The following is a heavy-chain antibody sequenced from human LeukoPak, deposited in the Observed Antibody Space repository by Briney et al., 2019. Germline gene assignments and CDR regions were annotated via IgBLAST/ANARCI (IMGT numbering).Heavy chain of an antibody. D-gene: IGHD6-19*01. Sequence: GSLRLSCAASGFTFSSYAMMWVRQAPGKGLDWVSTISVSGGSPNYADSVKGRFTISRDNSKNTLYLQMNSLRAEDTAVYYCAKESSGWYAYFDYWGQGTLVTVSS. CDR2: ISVSGGSP. CDR1: GFTFSSYA. V-gene: IGHV3-23*01. J-gene: IGHJ4*02. CDR3: AKESSGWYAYFDY.